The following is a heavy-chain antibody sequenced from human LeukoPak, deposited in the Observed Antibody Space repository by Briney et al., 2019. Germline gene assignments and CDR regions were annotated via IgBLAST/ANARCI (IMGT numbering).Heavy chain of an antibody. V-gene: IGHV1-58*02. J-gene: IGHJ4*02. CDR3: AAVFGSGYYYYFDY. CDR1: GFPFTISS. D-gene: IGHD3-22*01. Sequence: SVKVSCKASGFPFTISSMQWVRQARGQRLEWIGWIAVASGNTNYAQKFQGRVTITRDMSTSTAYMELSSLRSEDTAVYYCAAVFGSGYYYYFDYWGQGTLVTVSS. CDR2: IAVASGNT.